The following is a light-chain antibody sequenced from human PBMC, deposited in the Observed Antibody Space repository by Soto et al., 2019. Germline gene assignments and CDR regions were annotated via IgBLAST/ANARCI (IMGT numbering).Light chain of an antibody. CDR3: QQYGSSPMYT. CDR2: GAA. Sequence: EIVLTQSPGTLSLSPGERATLSCRASQSVSSSYLAWYQQKPGQAPRLLIYGAASRATGIPDRFSGSGSGTEFTLTLSRLEPEDFAVYYCQQYGSSPMYTCGQGTKLEIK. CDR1: QSVSSSY. J-gene: IGKJ2*01. V-gene: IGKV3-20*01.